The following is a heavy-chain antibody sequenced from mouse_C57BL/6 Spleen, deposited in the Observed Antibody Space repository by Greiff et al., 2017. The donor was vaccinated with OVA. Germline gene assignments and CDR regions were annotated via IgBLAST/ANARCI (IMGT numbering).Heavy chain of an antibody. D-gene: IGHD1-1*01. CDR3: ARSPITTVAGFDY. CDR2: IYPRSGNT. V-gene: IGHV1-81*01. J-gene: IGHJ2*01. CDR1: GYTFTSYG. Sequence: VQRVESGAELARPGASVKLSCKASGYTFTSYGISWVKQRTGQGLEWIGEIYPRSGNTYYNEKFKGKATLTADRSSSTAYMELRSLTSEDSAVYFCARSPITTVAGFDYWGQGTTLTVSS.